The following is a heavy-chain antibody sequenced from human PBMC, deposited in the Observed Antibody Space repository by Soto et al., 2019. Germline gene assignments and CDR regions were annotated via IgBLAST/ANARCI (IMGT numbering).Heavy chain of an antibody. CDR3: ARQRDGYNYRYFDY. CDR1: GGSISSGGYY. J-gene: IGHJ4*02. V-gene: IGHV4-31*03. D-gene: IGHD5-12*01. Sequence: QVQLQESGPGLVKPSQTLSLTCTISGGSISSGGYYWSWIRQHPGKGLEWIGYIYYSGSTYYNPSLKSRVTISVDTSKNQFSLKLRSVTAADTAVYYCARQRDGYNYRYFDYLGQGTLVTGSS. CDR2: IYYSGST.